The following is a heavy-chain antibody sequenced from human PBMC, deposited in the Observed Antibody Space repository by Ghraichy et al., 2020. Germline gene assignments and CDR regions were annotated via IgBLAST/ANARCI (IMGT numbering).Heavy chain of an antibody. D-gene: IGHD3-10*01. J-gene: IGHJ5*02. Sequence: SQTLSLTCTVSGGSISSSSYYWGWIRQPPGKGLEWIGSIYYSGSTYYNPSLKSRVTISVDTSKNQFSLKLSSVTAADTAVYYCARENVLLWFGELLLGWFDPWGQGTLVTVSS. CDR3: ARENVLLWFGELLLGWFDP. CDR2: IYYSGST. V-gene: IGHV4-39*02. CDR1: GGSISSSSYY.